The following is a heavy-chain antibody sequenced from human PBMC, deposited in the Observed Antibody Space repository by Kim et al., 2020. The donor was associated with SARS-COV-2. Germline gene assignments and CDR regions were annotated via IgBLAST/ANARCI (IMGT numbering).Heavy chain of an antibody. Sequence: GGSLRLSCAASGFTFSSYEMNWVRQAPGKGLEWVSYISSSGSTIYYADSVKGRFTISRDNAKNSLYLQMNSLRAEDTAVYYCARGYDTPFDYWGQGTLVTVSS. J-gene: IGHJ4*02. V-gene: IGHV3-48*03. CDR1: GFTFSSYE. CDR2: ISSSGSTI. CDR3: ARGYDTPFDY. D-gene: IGHD3-9*01.